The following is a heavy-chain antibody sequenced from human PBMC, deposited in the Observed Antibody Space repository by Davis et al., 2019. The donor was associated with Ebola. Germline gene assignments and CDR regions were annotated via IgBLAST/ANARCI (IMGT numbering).Heavy chain of an antibody. CDR1: GFTFSSYS. CDR2: ISSSSSYI. Sequence: GGSLRLSCAASGFTFSSYSMNWVRQAPGKGLEWVSSISSSSSYIYYADSVKGRFTISRDNSKHTLYLQMNSLRAEDTAVYYCAKDPRGLWLRELLLYFENWGQGTLVTVSS. CDR3: AKDPRGLWLRELLLYFEN. D-gene: IGHD3-10*01. J-gene: IGHJ4*02. V-gene: IGHV3-21*01.